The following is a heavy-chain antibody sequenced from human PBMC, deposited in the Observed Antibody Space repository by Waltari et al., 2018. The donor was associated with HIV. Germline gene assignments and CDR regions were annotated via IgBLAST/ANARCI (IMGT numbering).Heavy chain of an antibody. CDR2: ISWNSGSA. CDR1: GFTFKEKA. D-gene: IGHD4-17*01. CDR3: AKDMRAHGDHGIDYWGQGTLVTVSSDYYYYYGVDV. V-gene: IGHV3-9*01. Sequence: GESGGGLVEPGRSLRLSCAASGFTFKEKAMHWVRQAPGKGLEWVSSISWNSGSAGYADSVKGRFTISRDNAKNSLYLQMNSLRPEDTAFYYCAKDMRAHGDHGIDYWGQGTLVTVSSDYYYYYGVDVWGQGTTVTVSS. J-gene: IGHJ6*02.